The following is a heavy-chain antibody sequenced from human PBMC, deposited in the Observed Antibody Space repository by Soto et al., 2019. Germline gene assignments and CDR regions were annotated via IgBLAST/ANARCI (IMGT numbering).Heavy chain of an antibody. CDR2: MNPNSDNT. Sequence: ASVKVSCKASGYPFTKYGINWVRQAPGQGLEWMGWMNPNSDNTGYAQKFQGRVTMTRNTSISTAYMELSSLRSEDTAVYYCARGLYYYDSSGYFPFDYWGQGTLVTVSS. D-gene: IGHD3-22*01. CDR3: ARGLYYYDSSGYFPFDY. J-gene: IGHJ4*02. V-gene: IGHV1-8*01. CDR1: GYPFTKYG.